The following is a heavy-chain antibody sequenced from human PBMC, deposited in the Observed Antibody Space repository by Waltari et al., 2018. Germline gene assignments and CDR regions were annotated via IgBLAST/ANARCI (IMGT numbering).Heavy chain of an antibody. D-gene: IGHD1-26*01. J-gene: IGHJ6*03. CDR1: GLPVSSNY. CDR3: ARMGPREKGATLYYYYYMDV. Sequence: VQLVETGGGLIQPGGSLRLSCSASGLPVSSNYMSWVSQAPGQGLEWVSVIYSGGSTYYADSVKGRFTISRDNSKNTLYLQMNSLRAEDTAVYYCARMGPREKGATLYYYYYMDVWGKGTTVTVSS. V-gene: IGHV3-53*02. CDR2: IYSGGST.